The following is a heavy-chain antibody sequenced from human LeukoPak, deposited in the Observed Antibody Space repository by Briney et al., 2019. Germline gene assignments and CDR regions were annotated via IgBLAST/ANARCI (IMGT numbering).Heavy chain of an antibody. Sequence: SVKVSCKASGGTFSSYAISWVRQAPGQGLEWMGRIIPILGIANYAQKFQGRVTITADKSTSTAYMELSSLRSEDTAVYYCARGFSSGWFDYWGQGTLVTVSS. CDR2: IIPILGIA. V-gene: IGHV1-69*04. CDR1: GGTFSSYA. CDR3: ARGFSSGWFDY. J-gene: IGHJ4*02. D-gene: IGHD6-19*01.